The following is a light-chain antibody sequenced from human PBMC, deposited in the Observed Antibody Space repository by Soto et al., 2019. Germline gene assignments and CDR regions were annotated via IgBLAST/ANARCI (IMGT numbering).Light chain of an antibody. J-gene: IGLJ1*01. CDR1: RSDVGGYNY. Sequence: QSALTQPASVSGSPGQSITISCTGSRSDVGGYNYVSWYQQLPGKAPKVMIYEVSRRPSGVSNRFSGSRSGNMASLTISGLQTEDEADYYCSSYTSSNTYVFGTGTKVTVL. CDR2: EVS. CDR3: SSYTSSNTYV. V-gene: IGLV2-14*01.